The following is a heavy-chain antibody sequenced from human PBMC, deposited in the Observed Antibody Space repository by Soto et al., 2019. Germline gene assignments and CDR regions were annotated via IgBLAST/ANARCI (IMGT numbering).Heavy chain of an antibody. V-gene: IGHV3-48*01. CDR2: ISTTGSAI. D-gene: IGHD3-22*01. Sequence: GGSLRLSCAASGFTFSYYSMSWVRQAPGKGLEWISYISTTGSAIYYAGSVKGRFTISRDTSKNQFSLKLSSVTAADTAVYYCARGGYDFDYWGQGTLVTVSS. J-gene: IGHJ4*02. CDR3: ARGGYDFDY. CDR1: GFTFSYYS.